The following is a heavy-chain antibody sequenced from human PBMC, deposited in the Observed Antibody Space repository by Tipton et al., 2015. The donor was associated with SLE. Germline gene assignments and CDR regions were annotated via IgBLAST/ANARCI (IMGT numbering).Heavy chain of an antibody. CDR3: ARVTGTSDFDY. D-gene: IGHD1-20*01. V-gene: IGHV4-59*08. CDR1: GGPISCYY. Sequence: LSLTCTVSGGPISCYYWSWIRHPPGSGLEWIGYIYYSGSTNYNPSLKSRVTISVDTSKNQFSLNLSSVNAAGTAVYYCARVTGTSDFDYWGQGTLVTVSS. CDR2: IYYSGST. J-gene: IGHJ4*02.